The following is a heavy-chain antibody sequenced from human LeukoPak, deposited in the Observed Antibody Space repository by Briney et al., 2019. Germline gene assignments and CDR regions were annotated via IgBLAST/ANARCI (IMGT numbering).Heavy chain of an antibody. Sequence: ASVKVSCKASGYTFTGYYMHWVRQAPGQGLEWMGWINPNSGGTNYAQKFQGRVTMTRDTSISTAYMELSRLRSDDTAVYYCAGDLGYCSSTSCPSDYYCGMDVWGQGTTVTVSS. CDR2: INPNSGGT. D-gene: IGHD2-2*01. V-gene: IGHV1-2*02. CDR1: GYTFTGYY. CDR3: AGDLGYCSSTSCPSDYYCGMDV. J-gene: IGHJ6*02.